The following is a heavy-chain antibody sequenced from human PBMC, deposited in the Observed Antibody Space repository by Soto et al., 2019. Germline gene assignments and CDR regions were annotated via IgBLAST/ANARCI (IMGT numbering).Heavy chain of an antibody. CDR1: GFTFSGYG. Sequence: QVQLVESGGGVVQPGRSLRLSCAASGFTFSGYGIHWVRQAPGKGLEWVAVISHDGNYNYYADSVKGRFTMSRDNSKNTVYLQVNSLRGEDTAVYFCAKDRLSSGLGDGMDVWGQGTTVTVSS. J-gene: IGHJ6*02. D-gene: IGHD3-16*01. V-gene: IGHV3-30*18. CDR2: ISHDGNYN. CDR3: AKDRLSSGLGDGMDV.